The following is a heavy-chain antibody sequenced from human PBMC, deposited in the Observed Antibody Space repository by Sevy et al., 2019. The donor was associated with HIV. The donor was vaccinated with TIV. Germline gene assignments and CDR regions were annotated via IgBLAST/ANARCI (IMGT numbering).Heavy chain of an antibody. Sequence: GESLKISCKASGYTFTSYGISWVRQAPGQGLEWMGWISANNGNTNYAPKLQGRVTMTTDTSASTAYMELTSLRSDDTAVYYCARDGGDFRSGYFFPFDYWGHGTLVTVSS. J-gene: IGHJ4*01. D-gene: IGHD3-3*01. CDR2: ISANNGNT. CDR3: ARDGGDFRSGYFFPFDY. V-gene: IGHV1-18*04. CDR1: GYTFTSYG.